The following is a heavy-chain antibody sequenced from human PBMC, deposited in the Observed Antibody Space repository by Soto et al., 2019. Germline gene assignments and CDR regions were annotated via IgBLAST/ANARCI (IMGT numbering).Heavy chain of an antibody. CDR3: ATLVPAPIKLFPRLGWFDP. D-gene: IGHD2-2*02. CDR2: IIPITDTA. CDR1: GGTFSSET. Sequence: ASVKVSCKASGGTFSSETITWVRQAPGQGLEWMGGIIPITDTANYAQNFQGRVTITADESTSTVYMELSSLRSEDTAVYYCATLVPAPIKLFPRLGWFDPWGQGTLVTVSS. J-gene: IGHJ5*02. V-gene: IGHV1-69*13.